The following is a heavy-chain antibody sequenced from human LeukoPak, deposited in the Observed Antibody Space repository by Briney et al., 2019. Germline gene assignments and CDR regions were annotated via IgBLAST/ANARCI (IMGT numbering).Heavy chain of an antibody. D-gene: IGHD1-14*01. CDR2: IYPGDSDT. CDR3: ARHLRTGIHRHLDY. J-gene: IGHJ4*02. CDR1: GYIFTKYW. Sequence: GESLKISCQASGYIFTKYWIGWVRQMPGRGLECMGVIYPGDSDTRYSPSFRGQVTISVDKSINTAYLQLNSLTASDTAVYYCARHLRTGIHRHLDYWGQGTLVTVSS. V-gene: IGHV5-51*01.